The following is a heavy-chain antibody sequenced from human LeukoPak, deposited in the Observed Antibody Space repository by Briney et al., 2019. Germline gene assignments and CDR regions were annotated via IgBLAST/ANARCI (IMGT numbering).Heavy chain of an antibody. CDR2: ISGGST. V-gene: IGHV3-38-3*01. CDR3: ARDSGKRWPKGGFDP. D-gene: IGHD5-24*01. CDR1: GFTVSSNE. Sequence: PGRSLRLSCAASGFTVSSNEMSWVRQAPGKGLEWVSSISGGSTYYADSRKGRFTISRDNSKNTLYLQTNSLRAEDTAVYYCARDSGKRWPKGGFDPWGQGTLVTVSS. J-gene: IGHJ5*02.